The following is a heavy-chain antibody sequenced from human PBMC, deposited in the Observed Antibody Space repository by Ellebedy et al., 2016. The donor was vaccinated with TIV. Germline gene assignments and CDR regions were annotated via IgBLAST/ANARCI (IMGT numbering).Heavy chain of an antibody. CDR1: GGSISSYY. Sequence: MPSETLSLTCTVSGGSISSYYWSWIRQPTGKGLEWIGYIYYSGSTNYNPSLKSRVTISVDTSKNQFSLKLSSVTAADTAVYYCARCGSGSLRLCDYWGQGTLVTVSS. J-gene: IGHJ4*02. D-gene: IGHD3-10*01. CDR3: ARCGSGSLRLCDY. V-gene: IGHV4-59*01. CDR2: IYYSGST.